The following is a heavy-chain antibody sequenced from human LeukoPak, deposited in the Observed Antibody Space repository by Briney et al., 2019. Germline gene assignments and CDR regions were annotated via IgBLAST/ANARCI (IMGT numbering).Heavy chain of an antibody. J-gene: IGHJ6*02. D-gene: IGHD1-26*01. Sequence: GGSLRLSCAASGFTFSSYAMHWVRQAPGKGLEWVAVISYDGSNKYYADSVKGRFTISRDNSKNTLYLQMNSLRAEDTAVYYCARDPASGSYLYYYGMDVWGQGTTVTVSS. V-gene: IGHV3-30-3*01. CDR2: ISYDGSNK. CDR1: GFTFSSYA. CDR3: ARDPASGSYLYYYGMDV.